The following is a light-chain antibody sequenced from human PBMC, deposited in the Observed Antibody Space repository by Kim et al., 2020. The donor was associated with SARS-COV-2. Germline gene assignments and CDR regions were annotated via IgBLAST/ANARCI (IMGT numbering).Light chain of an antibody. Sequence: DIQMTQSPSSLYASIGDRVTITCQASQDINNHLNWYQQKPGKAPKLLIYDASNLETGVPSRFSGSGSGTDFTFTITSLLPEDIATYYCQQYDYLITFGGGTKVDIK. J-gene: IGKJ4*01. CDR1: QDINNH. V-gene: IGKV1-33*01. CDR3: QQYDYLIT. CDR2: DAS.